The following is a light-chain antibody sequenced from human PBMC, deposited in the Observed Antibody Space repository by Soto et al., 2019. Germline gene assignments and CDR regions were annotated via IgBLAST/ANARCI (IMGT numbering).Light chain of an antibody. Sequence: EIVVTQSPATLSVSPGERATLSCRASQSVSNYLAWYQQKPGQAPRLLIYGASGRATGIPDRFSGSGSGTDFTLTISRLEPEDFAVYYCQQYTSSLITFGQGTRLE. J-gene: IGKJ5*01. CDR2: GAS. V-gene: IGKV3-20*01. CDR1: QSVSNY. CDR3: QQYTSSLIT.